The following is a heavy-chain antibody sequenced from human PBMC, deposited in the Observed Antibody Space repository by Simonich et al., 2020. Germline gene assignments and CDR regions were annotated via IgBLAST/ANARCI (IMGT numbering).Heavy chain of an antibody. CDR1: GFTFSSYA. Sequence: GGGLVQPGGSLRLSCAASGFTFSSYAMSWVRQAPGKGLEWVSAISGSGGSTYYEDSVKGRFTISRDNSNNTLYLKMNSLRAEDTAVYYCAKDLGERITMIVVVIDAFDIWGQGTMVTVSS. CDR2: ISGSGGST. J-gene: IGHJ3*02. D-gene: IGHD3-22*01. CDR3: AKDLGERITMIVVVIDAFDI. V-gene: IGHV3-23*01.